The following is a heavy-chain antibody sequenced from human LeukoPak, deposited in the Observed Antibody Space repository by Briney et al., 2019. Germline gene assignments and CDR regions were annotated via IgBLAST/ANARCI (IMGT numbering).Heavy chain of an antibody. D-gene: IGHD2-2*02. Sequence: GESLKISFKGSGYSFTSYWIGWVRQMPGKGLEWMGIIYPGDSDTRYSPSFQGQVTISADKSISTAYLQWSSLKASDTAMYYCARLPGFCSSTSCYTDYYYMDVWGQGTLVTVSS. CDR2: IYPGDSDT. J-gene: IGHJ6*03. CDR1: GYSFTSYW. V-gene: IGHV5-51*01. CDR3: ARLPGFCSSTSCYTDYYYMDV.